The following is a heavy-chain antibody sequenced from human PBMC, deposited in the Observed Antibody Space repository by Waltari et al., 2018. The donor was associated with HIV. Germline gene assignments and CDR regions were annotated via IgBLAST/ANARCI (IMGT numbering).Heavy chain of an antibody. CDR1: GGTFSSYA. CDR3: ARGSWDYVWGSYQTIRYFDY. J-gene: IGHJ4*02. Sequence: QVQLVQSGAEVKKPGSSVKVSCKASGGTFSSYAISRVRQAPGQGLEWMGGIIPIFGTANYAQKFQGRVTITADESTSTAYMELSSLRSEDTAVYYCARGSWDYVWGSYQTIRYFDYWGQGTLVTVSS. V-gene: IGHV1-69*01. D-gene: IGHD3-16*02. CDR2: IIPIFGTA.